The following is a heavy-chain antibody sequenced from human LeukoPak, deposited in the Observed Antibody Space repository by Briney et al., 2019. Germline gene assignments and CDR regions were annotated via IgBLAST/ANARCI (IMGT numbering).Heavy chain of an antibody. CDR2: IIPIFGTA. V-gene: IGHV1-69*05. CDR1: GYTFTRHW. Sequence: ASVKVSCKTSGYTFTRHWIHWVRQAPGQGLEWMGGIIPIFGTANYAQKFQGRVTITTDESTSTAYMELSSLRSEDTAVYYCALLSDCIGYCSRPDYWGQGTLVTVSS. D-gene: IGHD2-2*01. J-gene: IGHJ4*02. CDR3: ALLSDCIGYCSRPDY.